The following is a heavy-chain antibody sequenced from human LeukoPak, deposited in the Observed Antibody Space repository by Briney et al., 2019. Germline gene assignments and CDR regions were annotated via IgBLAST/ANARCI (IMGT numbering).Heavy chain of an antibody. CDR2: ITGNSNYI. Sequence: PGGSLRLSCAASGFTFSSYSMNWVRQAPGKGLEWVSSITGNSNYIYYADSVKGRFTISRDNAKNSLYLQMNSLRAEDTAVYYCAKAGAVVVVAAKYFDYWGQGTLVTVSS. CDR1: GFTFSSYS. CDR3: AKAGAVVVVAAKYFDY. J-gene: IGHJ4*02. D-gene: IGHD2-15*01. V-gene: IGHV3-21*04.